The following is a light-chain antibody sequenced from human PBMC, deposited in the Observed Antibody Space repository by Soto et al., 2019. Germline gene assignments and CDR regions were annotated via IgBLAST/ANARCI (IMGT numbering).Light chain of an antibody. CDR1: QSVTSSN. CDR3: HHYDYSSIT. Sequence: EIVLTQSPGTLSLSPVERATLSCRANQSVTSSNLAWYQQRPGQAPRLVIYGASSRATDMPDRFSGSGSGTDFTLTISRLEPEDFAVYYCHHYDYSSITFGQGTRLEIK. CDR2: GAS. J-gene: IGKJ5*01. V-gene: IGKV3-20*01.